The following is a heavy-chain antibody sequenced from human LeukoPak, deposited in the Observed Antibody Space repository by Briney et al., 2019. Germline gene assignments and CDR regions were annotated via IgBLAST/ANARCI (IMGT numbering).Heavy chain of an antibody. CDR2: ISYDGSNT. J-gene: IGHJ4*02. Sequence: LTGGSLRLSCVASGFTFSDYGMHWVRQAPGKGLEWVAFISYDGSNTDYANSVKGRFTISRDNSKNTLYVQMNSLRVEDTATYYCAKEKGAGGGYPVLDSWGQGTLVTVSS. CDR3: AKEKGAGGGYPVLDS. CDR1: GFTFSDYG. D-gene: IGHD1-26*01. V-gene: IGHV3-30*18.